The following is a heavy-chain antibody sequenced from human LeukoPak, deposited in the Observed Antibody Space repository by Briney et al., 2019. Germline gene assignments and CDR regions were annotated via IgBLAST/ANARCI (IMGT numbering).Heavy chain of an antibody. CDR3: ARDFDYDFWSGYSVTPSMGYFDY. Sequence: GGSLRLSCAASGFTVSSNYMSWVRQAPGKGLEWVSVIYSGGSTYYADSVEGRFTISRDNSKNTLYLQMNSLRAEDTAVYYCARDFDYDFWSGYSVTPSMGYFDYWGQGTLVTVSS. CDR2: IYSGGST. CDR1: GFTVSSNY. J-gene: IGHJ4*02. V-gene: IGHV3-66*01. D-gene: IGHD3-3*01.